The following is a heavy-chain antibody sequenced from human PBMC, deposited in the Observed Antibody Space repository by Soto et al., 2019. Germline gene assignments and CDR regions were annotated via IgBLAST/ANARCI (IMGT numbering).Heavy chain of an antibody. J-gene: IGHJ4*02. D-gene: IGHD1-7*01. CDR1: GGTFSSYA. Sequence: SVKVSCKASGGTFSSYAISWVRQAPGQGLEWMGGIIPIFGTANYAQKFQGRVTITADKSTSTAYMELSSLRPEDTAVYYCARDLRPGTTAYWGQGTLVTVSS. CDR3: ARDLRPGTTAY. V-gene: IGHV1-69*06. CDR2: IIPIFGTA.